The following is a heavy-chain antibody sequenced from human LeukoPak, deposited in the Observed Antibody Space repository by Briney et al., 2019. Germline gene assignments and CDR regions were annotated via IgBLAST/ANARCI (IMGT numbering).Heavy chain of an antibody. CDR3: AREAYSSSPNFDY. CDR1: GFIFSSYS. CDR2: ISSSSSYI. D-gene: IGHD6-6*01. J-gene: IGHJ4*02. V-gene: IGHV3-21*01. Sequence: GGSLRLPCAASGFIFSSYSMNWVRQAPGKGLEWVSSISSSSSYIYYADSVKGRFTISRDNAKNSLYLQVNSLRAEDTAVYYCAREAYSSSPNFDYWGQGALVTVSS.